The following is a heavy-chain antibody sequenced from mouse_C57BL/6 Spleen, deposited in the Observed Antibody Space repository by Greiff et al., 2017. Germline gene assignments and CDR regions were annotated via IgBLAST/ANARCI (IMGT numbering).Heavy chain of an antibody. D-gene: IGHD2-1*01. Sequence: QVQLKQSGAELVRPGTSVKMSCKASGYTFPNYWIGWAKQRPGHGLEWIGDIYPGGGYTNYNEKFKGKATLTADKSSSTAYMQFSSLTSEDSAIYYCAVYYGSYEGYMDYWGQGTSVTVSS. J-gene: IGHJ4*01. CDR2: IYPGGGYT. V-gene: IGHV1-63*01. CDR1: GYTFPNYW. CDR3: AVYYGSYEGYMDY.